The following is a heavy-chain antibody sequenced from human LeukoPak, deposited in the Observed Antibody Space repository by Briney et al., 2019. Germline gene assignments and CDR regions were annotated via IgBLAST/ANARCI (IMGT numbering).Heavy chain of an antibody. J-gene: IGHJ4*02. CDR1: GYTFTSYY. V-gene: IGHV1-24*01. CDR3: ATCVGGDCFLFDY. D-gene: IGHD2-21*02. CDR2: FDPEDGET. Sequence: ASVKVSCKASGYTFTSYYMHWVRQAPGKGLEWMGGFDPEDGETIYAQKFQGRVTMTEDTSTDTAYMELSSLRSEDTAVYYCATCVGGDCFLFDYWGQGTLVTVSS.